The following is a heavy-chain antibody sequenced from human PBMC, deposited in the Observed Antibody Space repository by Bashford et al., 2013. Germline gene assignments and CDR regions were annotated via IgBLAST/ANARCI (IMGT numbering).Heavy chain of an antibody. CDR3: ARHRSNYDFWSGLPDY. CDR2: INPSGGST. D-gene: IGHD3-3*01. Sequence: WVRQAPGQGLEWMGIINPSGGSTSYAQKFQGRVTMTRDTSTSTVYMELSSLRSEDTAVYYCARHRSNYDFWSGLPDYWGQGTLVTVSS. J-gene: IGHJ4*02. V-gene: IGHV1-46*01.